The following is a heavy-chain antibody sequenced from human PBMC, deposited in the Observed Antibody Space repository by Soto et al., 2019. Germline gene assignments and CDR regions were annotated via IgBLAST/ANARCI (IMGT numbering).Heavy chain of an antibody. CDR3: ARERDAFDI. CDR1: GFTFSSYG. CDR2: IWYDGSNK. J-gene: IGHJ3*02. Sequence: QVQLVESGGGVVQPGRSLRLSCAASGFTFSSYGMHWVRQAPGKGLEWVAVIWYDGSNKYYADSVKGRFTISRDNYKNTLYLQMNSLRAEDTAVYYCARERDAFDIWGQGTMVTVSS. V-gene: IGHV3-33*01.